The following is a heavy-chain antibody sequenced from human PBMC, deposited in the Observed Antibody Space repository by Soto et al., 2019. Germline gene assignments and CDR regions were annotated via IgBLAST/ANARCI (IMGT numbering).Heavy chain of an antibody. Sequence: GSLRLSCAASVFTVSSYYMHWVRQAPGKGLEWVASISGGSTYISYGDSVKGRFTISRDNAKNSVHLQMNTLRVEDTAVYYCASPYDSSVFWGQGTLVTVSS. CDR3: ASPYDSSVF. D-gene: IGHD3-22*01. CDR2: ISGGSTYI. V-gene: IGHV3-21*01. J-gene: IGHJ4*02. CDR1: VFTVSSYY.